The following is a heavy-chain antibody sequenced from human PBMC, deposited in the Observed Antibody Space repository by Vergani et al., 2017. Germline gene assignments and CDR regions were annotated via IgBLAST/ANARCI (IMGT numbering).Heavy chain of an antibody. CDR1: GGSISSSSYY. V-gene: IGHV4-39*01. Sequence: QLQLQESGPGLVKPSETLSLTCTVSGGSISSSSYYWGWIRQPPGKGLEWIGSIYYSGSTYYNPSLKSRVTISVDTSKNQFSLKLSSVTAADTAVYYCARGGIAINWFDPGGQGTLVTVSS. D-gene: IGHD6-13*01. CDR2: IYYSGST. CDR3: ARGGIAINWFDP. J-gene: IGHJ5*02.